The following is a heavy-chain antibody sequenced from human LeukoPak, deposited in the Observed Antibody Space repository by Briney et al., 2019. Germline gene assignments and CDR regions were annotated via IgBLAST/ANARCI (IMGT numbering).Heavy chain of an antibody. CDR3: ARSGAVTVPFDY. J-gene: IGHJ4*02. V-gene: IGHV4-38-2*01. CDR2: IYHSGST. D-gene: IGHD2-15*01. Sequence: SETLFLTCAVSGYSISSGYYWGWIRQPPGKGLEWIGSIYHSGSTYYNPSLKSRVTISVDTSKNQFSLKLSSVTAADTAVYYCARSGAVTVPFDYWGQGTLVTVSS. CDR1: GYSISSGYY.